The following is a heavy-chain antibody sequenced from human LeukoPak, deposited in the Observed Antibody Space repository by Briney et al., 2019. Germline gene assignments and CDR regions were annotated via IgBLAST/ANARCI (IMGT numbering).Heavy chain of an antibody. CDR3: ARKHYYDSSGFFPPMDY. V-gene: IGHV3-66*01. CDR1: GFTVSSNS. CDR2: INSGGST. Sequence: GGSLRLSCAASGFTVSSNSMSWVRQAPGKGLEWVSVINSGGSTFYSDAVKGRFTISRDNSKNTLYLQMNSLRAEDTAVYYRARKHYYDSSGFFPPMDYWGQGTLVTVSS. D-gene: IGHD3-22*01. J-gene: IGHJ4*02.